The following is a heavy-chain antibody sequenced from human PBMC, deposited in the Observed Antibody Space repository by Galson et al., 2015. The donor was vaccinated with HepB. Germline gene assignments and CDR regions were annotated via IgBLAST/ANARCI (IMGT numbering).Heavy chain of an antibody. CDR1: GFTFSSYW. CDR2: INSDGSST. J-gene: IGHJ4*02. Sequence: SLRLSCAASGFTFSSYWMHWVRQAPGKGLEWVSRINSDGSSTSYADSVKGRFTISRDNAKNTLYLQMNSLRAEDTAVYYCARGGVDYYDSSGPDYWGQGTLVTVSS. CDR3: ARGGVDYYDSSGPDY. V-gene: IGHV3-74*01. D-gene: IGHD3-22*01.